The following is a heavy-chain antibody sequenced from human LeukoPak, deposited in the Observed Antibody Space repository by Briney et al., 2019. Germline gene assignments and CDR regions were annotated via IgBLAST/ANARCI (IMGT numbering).Heavy chain of an antibody. V-gene: IGHV3-23*01. J-gene: IGHJ4*02. Sequence: PGGSLCLSCVVSGISLTNYAMTWVRQAPGKGLEWVSYISERGGSTSYADSVKGRFTISRDTSLNTLYLQMTSLRAEDTAVYFCAKRGIVIRGILVIGYHQEAYHYDYWGQGVLVTVSS. D-gene: IGHD3-10*01. CDR2: ISERGGST. CDR3: AKRGIVIRGILVIGYHQEAYHYDY. CDR1: GISLTNYA.